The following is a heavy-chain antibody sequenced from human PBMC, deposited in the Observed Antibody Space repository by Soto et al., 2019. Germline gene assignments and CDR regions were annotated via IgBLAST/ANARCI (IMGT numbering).Heavy chain of an antibody. Sequence: GASVKVSCKASGYPFSNDSMHWVRQAPGQRLEWMGWINAGNGNTKYSEKFQGRVTITRDTSASTAYMELSSLTSEDTAVYYCARASDWFGPWGQGTQVTVSS. CDR2: INAGNGNT. CDR1: GYPFSNDS. CDR3: ARASDWFGP. J-gene: IGHJ5*02. V-gene: IGHV1-3*01.